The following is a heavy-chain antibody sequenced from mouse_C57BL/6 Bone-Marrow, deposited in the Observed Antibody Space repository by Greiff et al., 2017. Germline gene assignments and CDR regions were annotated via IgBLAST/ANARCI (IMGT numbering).Heavy chain of an antibody. CDR3: ARRSFYYGSSLFDY. V-gene: IGHV1-50*01. CDR1: GYTFTSYW. CDR2: IDPSDSYT. Sequence: VQLQQPGAELVKPGASVKLSCKASGYTFTSYWMQWVKQRPGQGLEWIGEIDPSDSYTNYNQKFKGKATLTVDTSSSTAYMQLSSLTSEDSVVYYCARRSFYYGSSLFDYWGQGTTLTVSS. J-gene: IGHJ2*01. D-gene: IGHD1-1*01.